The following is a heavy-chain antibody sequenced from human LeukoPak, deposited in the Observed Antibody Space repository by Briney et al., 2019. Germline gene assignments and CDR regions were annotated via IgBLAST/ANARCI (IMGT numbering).Heavy chain of an antibody. Sequence: PSETLSLTCTVSGGSISSSSYYWAWIRQPPGKGLEWIGSIYYSGSTYYNPSLKSRVTISVDTSESQVSLHLSSVTAADTAVYYCARDRSMGAFDIWGQGTMVTVSS. CDR3: ARDRSMGAFDI. J-gene: IGHJ3*02. CDR1: GGSISSSSYY. V-gene: IGHV4-39*07. D-gene: IGHD5-24*01. CDR2: IYYSGST.